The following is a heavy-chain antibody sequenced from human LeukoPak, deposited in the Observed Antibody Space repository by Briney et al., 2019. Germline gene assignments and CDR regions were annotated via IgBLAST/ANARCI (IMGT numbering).Heavy chain of an antibody. D-gene: IGHD3-22*01. Sequence: ASVKVSCKASGGTFSSYAISWVRQAPGQGLEWMGRIIPILGIANYAQKFQGRVTITADKSTSTAYMELSSLRSEDTAVYYCATAYYYDSSGYESWFGPWGQGTLVTVSS. V-gene: IGHV1-69*04. J-gene: IGHJ5*02. CDR2: IIPILGIA. CDR3: ATAYYYDSSGYESWFGP. CDR1: GGTFSSYA.